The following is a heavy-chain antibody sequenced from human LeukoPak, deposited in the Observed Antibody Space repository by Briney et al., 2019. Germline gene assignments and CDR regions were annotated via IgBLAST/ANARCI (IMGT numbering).Heavy chain of an antibody. CDR3: ARGRTSSIAARGWNWFDP. Sequence: SVKVSCKASGGTFSSYAISWVRQAPGQGLEWMGGIIPIFGTANYAQKFQGRVTITTDESTSTAYMELSSLRSEDTAVYYCARGRTSSIAARGWNWFDPWGQGTLVTVSS. J-gene: IGHJ5*02. CDR2: IIPIFGTA. V-gene: IGHV1-69*05. D-gene: IGHD6-6*01. CDR1: GGTFSSYA.